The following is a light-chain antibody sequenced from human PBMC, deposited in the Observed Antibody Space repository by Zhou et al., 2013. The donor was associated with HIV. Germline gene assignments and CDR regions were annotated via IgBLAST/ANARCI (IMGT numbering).Light chain of an antibody. CDR2: AAS. CDR1: QGVGRW. CDR3: QQYDNLPLT. V-gene: IGKV1-12*01. J-gene: IGKJ4*01. Sequence: DVQMTQSPSSVSASIGATVTITCRASQGVGRWLAWYQQKPGQAPKLVIYAASNLQSGVPSRFSGSGSGTDFTLTISSLQPEDFATYYCQQYDNLPLTFGGGTKVEI.